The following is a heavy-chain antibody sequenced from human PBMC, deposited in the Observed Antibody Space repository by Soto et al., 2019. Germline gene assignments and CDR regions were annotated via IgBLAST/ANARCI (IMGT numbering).Heavy chain of an antibody. D-gene: IGHD1-1*01. CDR2: SSNSGSFT. Sequence: GGSLRLSCAASGFTFSDHYMSWIRQAPGKGLEWIGYSSNSGSFTRYADSVKGRFSISRDNARNSLYLQMNSLRGDDTAIYYCVRSGDNYNLLDYWGQGTPVTVSS. J-gene: IGHJ4*02. CDR3: VRSGDNYNLLDY. CDR1: GFTFSDHY. V-gene: IGHV3-11*06.